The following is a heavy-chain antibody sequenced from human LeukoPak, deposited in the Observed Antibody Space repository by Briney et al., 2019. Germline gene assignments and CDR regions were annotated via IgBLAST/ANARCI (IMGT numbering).Heavy chain of an antibody. CDR1: GFPFSSYT. V-gene: IGHV3-21*01. CDR2: IDSSISYI. D-gene: IGHD1-26*01. J-gene: IGHJ3*02. Sequence: GGSLRLSCAASGFPFSSYTMNWVRQAPGKGLEWVSSIDSSISYIYYADSVKGRFTISRDNAKNSLYLQMNSLRAEDTAVYYCARDPTSSWETAFDIWGQGTMVTVSS. CDR3: ARDPTSSWETAFDI.